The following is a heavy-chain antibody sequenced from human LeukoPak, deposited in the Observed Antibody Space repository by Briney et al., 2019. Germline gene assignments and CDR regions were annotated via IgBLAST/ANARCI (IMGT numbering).Heavy chain of an antibody. D-gene: IGHD2-15*01. J-gene: IGHJ3*02. V-gene: IGHV3-33*01. Sequence: GGSLRLSCAASGFTFSSYGMHWVRQAPGKGLEWVAVIWYDGSNKYYADSVKGRFTVSRDNSKNTLYLQMNSLRAEDTAVYYCARDGPKYCSGGSCLQPFDIWGQGTMVTVSS. CDR3: ARDGPKYCSGGSCLQPFDI. CDR2: IWYDGSNK. CDR1: GFTFSSYG.